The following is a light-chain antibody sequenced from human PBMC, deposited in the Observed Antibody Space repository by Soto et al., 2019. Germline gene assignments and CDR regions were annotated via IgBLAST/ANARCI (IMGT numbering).Light chain of an antibody. J-gene: IGKJ3*01. CDR3: QKYKSAPCT. Sequence: DIQVTPSASSLSASAGDRVTSTCRASQDIRTSLAWYPHKPGKVPNLLIYGAYTLESGVPSRFSGRVAGTDFTLTMTSLHPEYVATFYCQKYKSAPCTFGPGKKVDV. V-gene: IGKV1-27*01. CDR1: QDIRTS. CDR2: GAY.